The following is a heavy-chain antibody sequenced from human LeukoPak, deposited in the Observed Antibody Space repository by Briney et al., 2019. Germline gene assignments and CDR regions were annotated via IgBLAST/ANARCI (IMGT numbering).Heavy chain of an antibody. V-gene: IGHV4-61*02. Sequence: PSQTLSLTCTVSGGSISSGSYYWSWIRQPAGTGLEWIGRIYTSGSTNYNPSLKSRVTISVDTSKNQFSLKLSSVTAADTAVYYCARVGRVTTGSYYYYYMDVWGKGTTVTISS. J-gene: IGHJ6*03. CDR3: ARVGRVTTGSYYYYYMDV. CDR1: GGSISSGSYY. D-gene: IGHD4-17*01. CDR2: IYTSGST.